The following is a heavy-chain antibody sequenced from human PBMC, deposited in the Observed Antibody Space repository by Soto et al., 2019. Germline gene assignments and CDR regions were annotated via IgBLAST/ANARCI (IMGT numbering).Heavy chain of an antibody. CDR2: IYYSGST. CDR1: GGSISIGGYY. V-gene: IGHV4-31*03. J-gene: IGHJ3*02. D-gene: IGHD2-2*03. CDR3: ARATGYCSSTSCYYLDI. Sequence: PSDTLSLTCTVSGGSISIGGYYWSWILHHPGKGLEWIGYIYYSGSTYYNPSLKSRVTISVDTSKNQFSLKLSSVTAADTAVYYCARATGYCSSTSCYYLDIWGQGTMVTVSS.